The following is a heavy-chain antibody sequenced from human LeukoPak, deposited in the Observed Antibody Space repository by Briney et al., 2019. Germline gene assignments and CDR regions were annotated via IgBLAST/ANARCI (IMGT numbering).Heavy chain of an antibody. Sequence: PGGSLRLSCAASGFNFITYSLSWVRQAPRKGLEWVAGIYGGGGVIKYADSVKGRFTISRDNSENILYLQMDSLRVEDTAMYYCAKDRVPDSGYDIDYWGQGTLVTVSS. CDR1: GFNFITYS. V-gene: IGHV3-23*03. CDR2: IYGGGGVI. J-gene: IGHJ4*02. D-gene: IGHD5-12*01. CDR3: AKDRVPDSGYDIDY.